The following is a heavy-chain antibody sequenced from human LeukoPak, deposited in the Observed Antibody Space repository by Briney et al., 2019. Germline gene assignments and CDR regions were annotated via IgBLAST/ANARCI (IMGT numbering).Heavy chain of an antibody. J-gene: IGHJ5*02. V-gene: IGHV4-59*01. CDR2: IYYSGST. Sequence: AETLSLTCTVSGCSISSYYWSWIRQPPGKGLEWIGYIYYSGSTKYNPALKRRVTISVHTSKNQFSLKLSSVTAADTAVYYCAREVGYSYGNNWFDPWGQGNLVTVSS. D-gene: IGHD5-18*01. CDR1: GCSISSYY. CDR3: AREVGYSYGNNWFDP.